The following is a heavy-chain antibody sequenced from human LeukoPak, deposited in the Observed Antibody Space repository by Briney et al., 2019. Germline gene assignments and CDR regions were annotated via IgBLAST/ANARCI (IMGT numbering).Heavy chain of an antibody. J-gene: IGHJ4*02. CDR3: AREGYGDYALDY. CDR1: GFTFSSYD. V-gene: IGHV3-13*04. CDR2: IGTAGDA. D-gene: IGHD4-17*01. Sequence: GGSLRLSCAASGFTFSSYDMHWVRQATGKGLEWVSAIGTAGDAYYPGSVKGRFTISRENAKNSLYLQMNSLRAGDTAVYYRAREGYGDYALDYWGQGTLVTVSS.